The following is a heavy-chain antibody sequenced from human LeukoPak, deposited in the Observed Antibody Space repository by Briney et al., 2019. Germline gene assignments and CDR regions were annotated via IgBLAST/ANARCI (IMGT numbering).Heavy chain of an antibody. CDR1: GGTFSSYA. V-gene: IGHV1-69*05. J-gene: IGHJ6*03. CDR3: ARGVVAKYYYYMGV. Sequence: GASVKVSCKASGGTFSSYAISWVRQAPGQGLEWMGGIIPIFGTANYAQKFQGRVTITTDESTSTAYMELSSLRSEDTAVYYCARGVVAKYYYYMGVWGKGTTVTVSS. CDR2: IIPIFGTA. D-gene: IGHD2-15*01.